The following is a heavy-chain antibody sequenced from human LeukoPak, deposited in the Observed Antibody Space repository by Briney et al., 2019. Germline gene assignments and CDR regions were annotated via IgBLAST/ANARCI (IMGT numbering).Heavy chain of an antibody. CDR3: AARPPIVVAGPFDY. CDR1: GFTFSTFA. D-gene: IGHD6-19*01. CDR2: ISGGGDNT. V-gene: IGHV3-23*01. J-gene: IGHJ4*02. Sequence: GSLRLSCAAAGFTFSTFAVGWVRQAPGKGLEWVSTISGGGDNTYYADSGEGRFTISRDNSKNTLYLQMSSLRAEATAVYYCAARPPIVVAGPFDYWGQGTLVTVSS.